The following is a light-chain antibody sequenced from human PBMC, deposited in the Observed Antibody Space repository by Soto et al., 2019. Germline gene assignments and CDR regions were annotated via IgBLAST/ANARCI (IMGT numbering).Light chain of an antibody. V-gene: IGKV3-15*01. CDR1: QSVGSN. Sequence: EIVMTQAPATLSVSPGERVTLSCRASQSVGSNLAWYQQSPGQAPRLLISRASNRASGIPVRFSGNGSGTEFTLTISSLQSEDSAVYYCQQYNIWPLTFGQGTKLEI. J-gene: IGKJ2*01. CDR2: RAS. CDR3: QQYNIWPLT.